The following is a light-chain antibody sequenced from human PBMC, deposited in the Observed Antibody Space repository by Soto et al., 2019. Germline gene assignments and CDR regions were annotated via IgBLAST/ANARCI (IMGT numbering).Light chain of an antibody. CDR3: KSYAGSNTYV. CDR2: EVV. J-gene: IGLJ1*01. CDR1: KNDIGVYDF. V-gene: IGLV2-8*01. Sequence: QSVLTQPPSASGTPGQSVTISCTGTKNDIGVYDFVSWYQHHPGKAPRLIIYEVVQRPSGVPDRFSGSKSGNTAALTVSGLQAADEAGYFCKSYAGSNTYVFGSGTKVTAL.